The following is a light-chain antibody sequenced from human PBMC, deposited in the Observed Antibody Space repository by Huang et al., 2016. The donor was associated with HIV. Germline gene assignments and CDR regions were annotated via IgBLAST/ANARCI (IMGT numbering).Light chain of an antibody. CDR2: DAS. V-gene: IGKV1-33*01. CDR3: QQYDNLLT. CDR1: QDLSNY. J-gene: IGKJ3*01. Sequence: DIQMTQSPSSLSASVGDRVTITCQASQDLSNYLNWYKQKPGNAPKLLIFDASNLETVFPSRFSGSLSGTVFTFTISILQPEDIATYYCQQYDNLLTFGPGTKVDIK.